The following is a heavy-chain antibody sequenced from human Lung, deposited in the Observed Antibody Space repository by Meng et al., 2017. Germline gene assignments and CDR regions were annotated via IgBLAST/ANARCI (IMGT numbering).Heavy chain of an antibody. Sequence: QVHPVQSGAEVKKPGASVKVSCKSSGYTFTGYGVSWVRQAPGQGLEWMAWLGAHDGDRSHAPRFQGRVTVTADRLTATSFMELRNLRYDDTAVYYCARGTPGRSYSDFWGQGTLVTVSS. J-gene: IGHJ4*02. V-gene: IGHV1-18*04. CDR1: GYTFTGYG. CDR2: LGAHDGDR. D-gene: IGHD3-10*01. CDR3: ARGTPGRSYSDF.